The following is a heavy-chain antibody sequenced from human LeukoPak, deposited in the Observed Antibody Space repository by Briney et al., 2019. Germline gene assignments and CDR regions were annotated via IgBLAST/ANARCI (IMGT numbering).Heavy chain of an antibody. CDR3: GVSPGALDV. Sequence: TGGSLRLSCAASGFTFSSYAMHWVRQAPGKGLEWVAVISYDGSNKYYADSVKGRFTISRDNSKNTLDLQMNSLRAEDTAVYYCGVSPGALDVWGHGTTVTVSS. CDR2: ISYDGSNK. J-gene: IGHJ6*02. V-gene: IGHV3-30-3*01. D-gene: IGHD3-10*01. CDR1: GFTFSSYA.